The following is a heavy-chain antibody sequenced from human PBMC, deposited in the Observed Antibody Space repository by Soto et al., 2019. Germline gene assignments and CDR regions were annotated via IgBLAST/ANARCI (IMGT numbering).Heavy chain of an antibody. J-gene: IGHJ4*02. CDR3: ARDLVAAAADY. CDR2: INDDGSER. Sequence: EAQLVESGGGLVQPGGSLRLSCEASGFMFGVYWMSWVRQAPGKGLEWVANINDDGSERNYVDSVKGRFTISRDTPNNLLFLQMNSLRDEDTAVYYCARDLVAAAADYWGQGTLVNVSS. D-gene: IGHD6-13*01. V-gene: IGHV3-7*01. CDR1: GFMFGVYW.